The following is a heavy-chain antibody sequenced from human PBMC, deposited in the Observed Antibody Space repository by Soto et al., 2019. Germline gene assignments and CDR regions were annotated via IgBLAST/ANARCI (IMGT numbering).Heavy chain of an antibody. CDR3: AGDRGYSTEYFDY. CDR2: TYHTGSP. D-gene: IGHD5-18*01. Sequence: PSETLSLTCAVSGGSIRSDNWWSWVRQSPGQGLEWIGETYHTGSPNYNPSLKSRVTISVDKSKNQFSLKLSSVTAADTAVYYCAGDRGYSTEYFDYWGQGTLVT. CDR1: GGSIRSDNW. J-gene: IGHJ4*02. V-gene: IGHV4-4*02.